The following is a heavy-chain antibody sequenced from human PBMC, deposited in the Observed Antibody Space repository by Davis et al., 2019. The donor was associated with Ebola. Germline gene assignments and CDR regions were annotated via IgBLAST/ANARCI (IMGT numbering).Heavy chain of an antibody. V-gene: IGHV3-23*01. CDR2: ISGSGGST. Sequence: GESLKISCTDSVITFSSYAMTWVRQAPGKGLEWVSAISGSGGSTYYADSVKGRFTISRDNSKNTLYLQMNSLRAEDTAVYYCARDQHGSGWYPFDYWGQGTLVTVSS. D-gene: IGHD6-19*01. CDR3: ARDQHGSGWYPFDY. CDR1: VITFSSYA. J-gene: IGHJ4*02.